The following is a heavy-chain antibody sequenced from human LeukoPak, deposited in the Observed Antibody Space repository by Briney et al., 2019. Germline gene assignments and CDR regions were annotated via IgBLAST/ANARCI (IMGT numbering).Heavy chain of an antibody. D-gene: IGHD3-10*01. CDR2: DYCGGNT. Sequence: SESLSLTCTVSGFSVTTDSYCWGWIRQPPGKGLEWIGYDYCGGNTNYDPSLKRRVTISVDTSKNQFSLTLTSVTAADTAVYFCARDHFGSLDSWGQGILVTVSS. J-gene: IGHJ4*02. CDR1: GFSVTTDSYC. V-gene: IGHV4-61*01. CDR3: ARDHFGSLDS.